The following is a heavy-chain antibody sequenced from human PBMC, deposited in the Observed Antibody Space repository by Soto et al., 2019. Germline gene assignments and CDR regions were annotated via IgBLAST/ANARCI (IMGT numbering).Heavy chain of an antibody. CDR3: ARGVITMVRGVIIYPLDY. CDR2: IIPIFGTA. D-gene: IGHD3-10*01. Sequence: ASVKVSCKASGGTFSSYAISWVRQAPGQGLEWMGGIIPIFGTANYAQKFQGRVTITADESTSTAYMELSSLRSEDTAVYYCARGVITMVRGVIIYPLDYWGQGTLVTSPQ. V-gene: IGHV1-69*13. CDR1: GGTFSSYA. J-gene: IGHJ4*02.